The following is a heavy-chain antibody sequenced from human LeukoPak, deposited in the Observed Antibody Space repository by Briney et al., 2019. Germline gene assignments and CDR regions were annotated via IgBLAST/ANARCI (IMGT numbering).Heavy chain of an antibody. CDR2: LSPISGQT. CDR3: TRGNGVAGDY. D-gene: IGHD6-19*01. CDR1: GYTFTSYD. V-gene: IGHV1-8*01. J-gene: IGHJ4*02. Sequence: ASVKVSCKASGYTFTSYDINWVRQATGQGLEWMGWLSPISGQTAYAQKFQGRVTMTRDISISTFYMELSSLTSEDTAVYYCTRGNGVAGDYWGQGTLVTVSS.